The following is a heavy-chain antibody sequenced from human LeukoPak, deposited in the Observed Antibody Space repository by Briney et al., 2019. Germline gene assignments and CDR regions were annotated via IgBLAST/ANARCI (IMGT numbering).Heavy chain of an antibody. CDR1: GFTFTDFW. V-gene: IGHV3-74*01. D-gene: IGHD2-21*01. J-gene: IGHJ3*02. CDR2: VKGDEIST. CDR3: ATGPYSAFEM. Sequence: GGSLRLSCAASGFTFTDFWMHWVRQAPGGGLVWVSRVKGDEISTLYADSVKGRFNISRDNAKNTLYLQMNSLRADDTALYYCATGPYSAFEMWGQGTMVTVSS.